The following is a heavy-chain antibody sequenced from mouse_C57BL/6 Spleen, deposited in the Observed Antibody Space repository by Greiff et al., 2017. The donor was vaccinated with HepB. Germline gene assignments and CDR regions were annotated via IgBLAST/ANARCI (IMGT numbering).Heavy chain of an antibody. J-gene: IGHJ4*01. CDR1: GYTFTSYG. CDR2: IYPRSGNT. CDR3: ARSGTTVYYAMDY. V-gene: IGHV1-81*01. D-gene: IGHD1-1*01. Sequence: QVQLQQSGAELARPGASVKLSCKASGYTFTSYGISWVKQRTGQGLEWIGEIYPRSGNTYYNEKFKGKATLTADKSSSTAYMELRSLTSEDSAVYFCARSGTTVYYAMDYWGQGTSVTVSS.